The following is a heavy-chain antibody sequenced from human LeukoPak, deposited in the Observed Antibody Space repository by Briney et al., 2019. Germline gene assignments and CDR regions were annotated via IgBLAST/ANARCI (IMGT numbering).Heavy chain of an antibody. D-gene: IGHD3-3*01. CDR2: INPSGGST. J-gene: IGHJ5*02. Sequence: ASVKVSCKASGYTFTSYYMHWVRQAPGQGLELMGIINPSGGSTSYAQKFQGRVTMTRDTSTSTVYMELSSLRSEDTAVDYCARGGDSWSGYQAANNWFDPWGQGTLVTVSS. CDR3: ARGGDSWSGYQAANNWFDP. V-gene: IGHV1-46*01. CDR1: GYTFTSYY.